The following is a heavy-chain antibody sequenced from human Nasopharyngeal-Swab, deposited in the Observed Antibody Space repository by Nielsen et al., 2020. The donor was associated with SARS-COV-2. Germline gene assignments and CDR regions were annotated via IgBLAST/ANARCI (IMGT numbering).Heavy chain of an antibody. Sequence: GESLKLSCASSGFTFIIYGMHWFRQAPGKGLDWVAVIWYDGSNKYYADSVKGRFTISRDNSKNTLYLQMNSLRAEDTAVYYCARDSFTGSSQLDYWGQGTMVTVSS. CDR1: GFTFIIYG. V-gene: IGHV3-33*08. CDR3: ARDSFTGSSQLDY. J-gene: IGHJ4*02. CDR2: IWYDGSNK. D-gene: IGHD6-6*01.